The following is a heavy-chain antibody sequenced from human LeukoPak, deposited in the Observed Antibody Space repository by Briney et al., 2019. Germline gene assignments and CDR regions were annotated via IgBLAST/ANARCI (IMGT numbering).Heavy chain of an antibody. V-gene: IGHV4-34*01. Sequence: SEPLSLTFAVYGGSFSGYYWSWIRPPPGKGVEWIGEINHSGSTNYNPSLKSRVTISVDTSKNQFSLKLSSVTAADTAVYYCARGCITGTTMYYYYYYMDVWGKGTTVTVSS. J-gene: IGHJ6*03. CDR1: GGSFSGYY. D-gene: IGHD1-7*01. CDR2: INHSGST. CDR3: ARGCITGTTMYYYYYYMDV.